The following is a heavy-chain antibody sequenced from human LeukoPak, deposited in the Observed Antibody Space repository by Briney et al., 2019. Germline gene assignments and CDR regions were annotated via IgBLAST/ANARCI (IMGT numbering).Heavy chain of an antibody. J-gene: IGHJ4*02. V-gene: IGHV4-38-2*02. CDR1: GYSITSGYN. CDR2: IYHSGSA. D-gene: IGHD2-2*02. Sequence: KPSESLSLTCTVSGYSITSGYNWAWIRQPPGKVLEWIGSIYHSGSAYYNPSLKSRVTISLDTSKNQFSLKLSSVTAADTAVYYCVRYCSSTTCYTRAVDYWGQGTLVTVSS. CDR3: VRYCSSTTCYTRAVDY.